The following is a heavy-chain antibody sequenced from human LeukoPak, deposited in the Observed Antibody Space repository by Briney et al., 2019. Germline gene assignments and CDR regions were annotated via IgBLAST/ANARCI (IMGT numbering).Heavy chain of an antibody. J-gene: IGHJ4*02. Sequence: QPGGSLRLSCSASGFTFSTYAMSWVRQAPGKGPEWVSAICGCDGSRYYADSVKGRFTISRDNSKNTLYLQMNSLRGEDTAVYYCAKGGSPSCYSSSGYWGQGTLVTVSS. CDR2: ICGCDGSR. CDR1: GFTFSTYA. V-gene: IGHV3-23*01. CDR3: AKGGSPSCYSSSGY. D-gene: IGHD2-2*01.